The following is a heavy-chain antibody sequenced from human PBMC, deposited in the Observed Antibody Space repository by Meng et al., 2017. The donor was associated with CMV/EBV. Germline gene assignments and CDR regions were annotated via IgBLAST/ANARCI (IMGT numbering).Heavy chain of an antibody. CDR1: GFTFSRYA. CDR3: VSSKAGHFYYYGLDV. J-gene: IGHJ6*02. CDR2: ISYDGSNK. Sequence: GESLKISCAASGFTFSRYAMSWVRQAPGKGLEWVAVISYDGSNKFYADSVKGRFTISRDNSKNTLYLQMNSLRTEDTAVYYCVSSKAGHFYYYGLDVWGQGTTVTVSS. V-gene: IGHV3-30-3*01.